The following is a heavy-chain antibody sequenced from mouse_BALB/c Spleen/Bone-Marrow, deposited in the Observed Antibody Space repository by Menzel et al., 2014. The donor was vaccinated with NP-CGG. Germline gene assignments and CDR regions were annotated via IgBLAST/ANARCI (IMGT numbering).Heavy chain of an antibody. J-gene: IGHJ4*01. CDR2: IDPANGNT. CDR3: ARWKYYAMDY. Sequence: EVQRVESGAELVKPGASVKLSCTASGFNIKDTYMHWVKQRPEQGLEWIGRIDPANGNTKYDPKFQGKATITADTSSNTAYLQLSSPTSEDTAVYYCARWKYYAMDYWGQGTSVTVSS. CDR1: GFNIKDTY. V-gene: IGHV14-3*02.